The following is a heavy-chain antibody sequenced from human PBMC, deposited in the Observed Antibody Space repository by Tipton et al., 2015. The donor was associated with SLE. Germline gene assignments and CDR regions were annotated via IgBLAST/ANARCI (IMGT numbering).Heavy chain of an antibody. CDR1: GGSISSYY. V-gene: IGHV4-31*03. D-gene: IGHD6-6*01. CDR3: ARGIAPRNYFDY. Sequence: LRLSCTVSGGSISSYYWSWVRLHPGKGLEWIGYIFYTGNTYYNPSLKSRLTISVDTSKNQFSLKLSSLTAADTAVYYCARGIAPRNYFDYWGQGTLVTVSS. J-gene: IGHJ4*02. CDR2: IFYTGNT.